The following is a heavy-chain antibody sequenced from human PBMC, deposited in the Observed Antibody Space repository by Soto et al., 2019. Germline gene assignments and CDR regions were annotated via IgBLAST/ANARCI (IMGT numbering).Heavy chain of an antibody. CDR2: INPDGSTT. D-gene: IGHD1-1*01. Sequence: GGSLRLSCAASGFTLSRYWVHWVRQVPGKGLVWVSRINPDGSTTNYADSVKGRFTVSRDNAKNTVYLHMNSLRAEDTAVYYCTRDTTRPDDHWGQGTLVTVSS. CDR1: GFTLSRYW. J-gene: IGHJ4*02. CDR3: TRDTTRPDDH. V-gene: IGHV3-74*01.